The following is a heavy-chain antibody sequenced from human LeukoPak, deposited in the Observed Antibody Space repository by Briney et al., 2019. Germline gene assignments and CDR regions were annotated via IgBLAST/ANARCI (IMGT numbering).Heavy chain of an antibody. J-gene: IGHJ6*02. D-gene: IGHD6-19*01. Sequence: GGSLRLSCAASGLTFSSYAMSWVRQAPGKGLEWVSSIGGSGGSTYYADSVKGRFTISRDNSQNTLYLQMNSLRAEDTAVYYCAKDRSGGGDYYFGMDVWGPGTTVTVSS. CDR2: IGGSGGST. V-gene: IGHV3-23*01. CDR1: GLTFSSYA. CDR3: AKDRSGGGDYYFGMDV.